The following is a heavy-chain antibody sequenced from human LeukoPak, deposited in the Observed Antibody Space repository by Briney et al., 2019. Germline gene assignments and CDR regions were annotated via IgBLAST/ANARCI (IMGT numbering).Heavy chain of an antibody. Sequence: SETLSLTCAVYGGSFSGYYWSWIRQPPGKGLEWIGEINHSGSTNYNPSLKSRVTISVDTSKNQFSLKLSSVTAADTAVYYCARVGYFDWLLFDYWGQGTLVTASS. J-gene: IGHJ4*02. CDR2: INHSGST. V-gene: IGHV4-34*01. CDR3: ARVGYFDWLLFDY. D-gene: IGHD3-9*01. CDR1: GGSFSGYY.